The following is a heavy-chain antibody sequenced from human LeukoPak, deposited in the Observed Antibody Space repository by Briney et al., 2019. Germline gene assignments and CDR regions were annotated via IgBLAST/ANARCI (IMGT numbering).Heavy chain of an antibody. J-gene: IGHJ4*02. V-gene: IGHV3-7*01. CDR3: ARWYTSGWTDYFDY. CDR2: INQDESQE. CDR1: GFTISCYW. Sequence: GGSLRLSCAASGFTISCYWMSWLRQAPGKGLEWVAHINQDESQEYSVDSVKGRFTISTNNAKNSLCLQMDSLRGEDTAVYHCARWYTSGWTDYFDYWGQGTLVTVSS. D-gene: IGHD6-19*01.